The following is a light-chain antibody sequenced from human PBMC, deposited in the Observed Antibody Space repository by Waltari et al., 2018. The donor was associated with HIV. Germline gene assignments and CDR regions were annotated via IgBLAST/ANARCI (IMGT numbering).Light chain of an antibody. CDR3: QQSYSSPRT. CDR1: QRINNL. Sequence: DIQMIQSPSSLSASVGDRVTITCRASQRINNLLNWYQQTPGKAPKLLIFSSSTLQSGFSSRFSGSGYGTDFTLTISNLQAEDFATYYCQQSYSSPRTFGQGTKVEIK. V-gene: IGKV1-39*01. CDR2: SSS. J-gene: IGKJ1*01.